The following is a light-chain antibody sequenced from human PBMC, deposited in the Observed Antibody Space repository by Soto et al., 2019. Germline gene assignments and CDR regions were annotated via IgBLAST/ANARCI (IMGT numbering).Light chain of an antibody. V-gene: IGLV2-8*01. CDR3: ASYAGTNKYVV. CDR2: DVS. J-gene: IGLJ2*01. CDR1: SSDVGAYNF. Sequence: QSVLTQPPSASGSPGQSVTISCTGTSSDVGAYNFVSWYQQHPDKAPKLMIYDVSKRPSGVPDRFSGSKSGNTASLTVSGLQAEDEADYYRASYAGTNKYVVFGGGTKLTVL.